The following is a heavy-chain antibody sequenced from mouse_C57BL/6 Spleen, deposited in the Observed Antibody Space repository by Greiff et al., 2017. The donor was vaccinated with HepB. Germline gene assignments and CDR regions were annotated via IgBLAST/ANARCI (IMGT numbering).Heavy chain of an antibody. J-gene: IGHJ2*01. CDR2: ISDGGSYT. D-gene: IGHD1-1*01. V-gene: IGHV5-4*01. CDR3: ARGVYYGSSYDFDY. Sequence: EVQLVESGGGLVKPGGSLKLSCAASGFTFSSYAMSWVRQTPEKRLEWVATISDGGSYTYYPDNVKGRFTISRDNAKNNLYLQMSHLKSEDTAMYYCARGVYYGSSYDFDYWGQSTTLTVSS. CDR1: GFTFSSYA.